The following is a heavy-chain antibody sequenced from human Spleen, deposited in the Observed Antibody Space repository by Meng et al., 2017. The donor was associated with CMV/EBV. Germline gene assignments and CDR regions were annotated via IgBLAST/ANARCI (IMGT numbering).Heavy chain of an antibody. D-gene: IGHD6-13*01. CDR2: IYYSGST. CDR3: ARSEAAAGPLNINWFDP. V-gene: IGHV4-39*07. Sequence: SETLSLTCTVSGGSISSSSYYWGWIRQPPGKGLEWIGSIYYSGSTYYNPSLKSRVTISVDTSKNQFSLKLSSVTAADTAVYYCARSEAAAGPLNINWFDPWGQGTLVTVSS. J-gene: IGHJ5*02. CDR1: GGSISSSSYY.